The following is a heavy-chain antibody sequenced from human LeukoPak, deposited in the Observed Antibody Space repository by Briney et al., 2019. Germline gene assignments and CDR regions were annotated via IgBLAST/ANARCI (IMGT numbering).Heavy chain of an antibody. CDR1: GFTFSSYG. CDR2: IRYDGSNK. V-gene: IGHV3-30*02. J-gene: IGHJ3*02. D-gene: IGHD2-2*02. Sequence: PGGSLRLSCAASGFTFSSYGMHWVRQAPGKGLEWVAFIRYDGSNKYYADSVKGRFTISRDNSKNTLYLQMNSLRAEDTAVYYCAKDSLGYCSSTSCYTEGPDAFDIWGQGTMVTVSS. CDR3: AKDSLGYCSSTSCYTEGPDAFDI.